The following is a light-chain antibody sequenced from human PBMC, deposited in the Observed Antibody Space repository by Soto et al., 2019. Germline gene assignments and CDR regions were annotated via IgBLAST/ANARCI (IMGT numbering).Light chain of an antibody. CDR3: QQTFRPPHT. CDR1: QTISSY. J-gene: IGKJ2*01. V-gene: IGKV1-39*01. CDR2: SAS. Sequence: DIPMTQSPASLSASVGDRVTITCRASQTISSYLNWYQQKPGAAHKLLIYSASTLESGVPSRFSGSGFGTEYTLTISRLQPADFAVYYCQQTFRPPHTFGQGTKLDIK.